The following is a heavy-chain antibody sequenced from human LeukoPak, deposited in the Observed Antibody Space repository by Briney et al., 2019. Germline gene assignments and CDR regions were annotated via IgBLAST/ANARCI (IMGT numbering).Heavy chain of an antibody. Sequence: PGGSLRLSCAASGFTFSSYGMNWVRQAPGQGLEWVSAISGSGGSTYYADSVKGRFTISRDNSKNTLYLQMNSLRAEGTAVYYGATSMGHCSSTSCHSFDIWGQGTMVNVSS. CDR1: GFTFSSYG. V-gene: IGHV3-23*01. CDR2: ISGSGGST. D-gene: IGHD2-2*01. CDR3: ATSMGHCSSTSCHSFDI. J-gene: IGHJ3*02.